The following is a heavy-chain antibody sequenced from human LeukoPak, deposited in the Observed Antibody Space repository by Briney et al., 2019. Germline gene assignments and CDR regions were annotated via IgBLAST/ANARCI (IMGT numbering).Heavy chain of an antibody. CDR2: IYYSGST. CDR1: GGSISSGGYY. CDR3: AREFHDILTGYFHDAFDI. J-gene: IGHJ3*02. Sequence: SGTLSLTCTVSGGSISSGGYYWSWIRQHPGKGLQWIGYIYYSGSTYYNPSLKSRVTISVDTSKNQFSLKLSSVTAADTAVYYCAREFHDILTGYFHDAFDIWGQGTMVTVSS. D-gene: IGHD3-9*01. V-gene: IGHV4-31*03.